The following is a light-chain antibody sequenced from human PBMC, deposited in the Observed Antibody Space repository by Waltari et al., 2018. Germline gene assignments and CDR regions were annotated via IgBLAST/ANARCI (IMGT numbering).Light chain of an antibody. J-gene: IGLJ2*01. Sequence: QLVLTQSPSASASLGASVKLTCTLSSGHSSYAIAWHQQQPEKGPRYLMKVNSDGSHKKGDGSPDRFSGSSSGTGRYLTISGLQSEDEADDYCQTWGTGIQVFGGGTKLTVL. CDR1: SGHSSYA. CDR3: QTWGTGIQV. V-gene: IGLV4-69*01. CDR2: VNSDGSH.